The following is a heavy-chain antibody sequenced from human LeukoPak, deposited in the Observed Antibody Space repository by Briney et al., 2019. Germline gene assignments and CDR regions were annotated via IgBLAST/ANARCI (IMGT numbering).Heavy chain of an antibody. CDR2: ISSNGSTI. Sequence: GGSLRLSCAASGFTFSDYYMSWIRQAPGKGLEWVSYISSNGSTIYYADSVKGRFTISRDNAKNSLYLQMNSLRAEDTAVYYCARGITYYYDSSGYLGYWGQGTLDTVSS. CDR1: GFTFSDYY. V-gene: IGHV3-11*01. J-gene: IGHJ4*02. CDR3: ARGITYYYDSSGYLGY. D-gene: IGHD3-22*01.